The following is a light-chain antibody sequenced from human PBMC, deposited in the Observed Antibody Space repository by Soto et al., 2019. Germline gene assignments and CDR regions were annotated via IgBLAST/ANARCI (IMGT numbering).Light chain of an antibody. Sequence: DIVVTQSPATLSASPGERVTLSCSASQFVSSRLAWYQQRPGQVPRLLIYDTSTRAPGISARFSGSGSGTEFPLTISSLQSEDFAVYYCQGYIQWPPGMFGPGTTVDIK. CDR2: DTS. J-gene: IGKJ1*01. CDR1: QFVSSR. V-gene: IGKV3-15*01. CDR3: QGYIQWPPGM.